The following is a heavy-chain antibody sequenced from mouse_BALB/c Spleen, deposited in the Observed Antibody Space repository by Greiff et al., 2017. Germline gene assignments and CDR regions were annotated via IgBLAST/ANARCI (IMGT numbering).Heavy chain of an antibody. CDR1: GYSITSDYA. Sequence: EVKLMESGPGLVKPSQSLSLTCTVTGYSITSDYAWNWIRQFPGNKLEWMGYISYSGSTSYNPSLKSRISITRDTSKNQFFLQLNSVTTEDTATYYCARDTTATYYAMDYWGQGTSVTVSS. V-gene: IGHV3-2*02. CDR3: ARDTTATYYAMDY. D-gene: IGHD1-2*01. CDR2: ISYSGST. J-gene: IGHJ4*01.